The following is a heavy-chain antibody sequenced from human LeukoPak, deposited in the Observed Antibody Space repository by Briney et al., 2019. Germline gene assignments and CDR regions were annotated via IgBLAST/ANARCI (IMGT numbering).Heavy chain of an antibody. V-gene: IGHV1-69*05. CDR3: ASSPGEYSSSWVHDY. CDR2: IIPIFCTA. D-gene: IGHD6-13*01. J-gene: IGHJ4*02. CDR1: GGTFSSYA. Sequence: SVKVSCKASGGTFSSYAISWVRQAPGQGLEWMGGIIPIFCTANYAQKFQGRVTITTDESTSTAYMELSSLRSEDTAVYYCASSPGEYSSSWVHDYWGQGTLVTVSS.